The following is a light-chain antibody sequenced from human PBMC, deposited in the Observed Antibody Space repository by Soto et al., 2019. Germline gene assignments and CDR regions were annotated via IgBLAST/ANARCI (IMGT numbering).Light chain of an antibody. J-gene: IGKJ3*01. CDR2: DAS. V-gene: IGKV1D-13*01. Sequence: AIPLTQSPSSLSASVGDSVTITCRASQGISSSLAWYHQTPGRAPKLLIYDASTLESGVPSRFSGSRSGTEFTLTVSRLQPEDFATYYCQQFDDYPFTFGPRTKVDI. CDR3: QQFDDYPFT. CDR1: QGISSS.